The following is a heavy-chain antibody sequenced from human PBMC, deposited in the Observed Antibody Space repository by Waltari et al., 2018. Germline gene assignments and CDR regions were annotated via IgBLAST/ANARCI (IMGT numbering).Heavy chain of an antibody. CDR2: IKSRITGGTT. CDR3: GDFTAFDY. V-gene: IGHV3-15*01. Sequence: EVQLVESGGGLVEPGGSLRLSCAGPGVIFIPAWMHWARQAPGKGLEWVGRIKSRITGGTTEYGAPVKGRFTISRDDSKDTVYLQMNSLKTEDTGVYYCGDFTAFDYWGQGSLVIVSS. J-gene: IGHJ4*02. D-gene: IGHD2-8*02. CDR1: GVIFIPAW.